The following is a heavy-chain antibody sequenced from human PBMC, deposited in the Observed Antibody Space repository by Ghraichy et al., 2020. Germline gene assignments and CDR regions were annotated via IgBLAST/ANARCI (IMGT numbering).Heavy chain of an antibody. V-gene: IGHV4-34*01. D-gene: IGHD2/OR15-2a*01. CDR2: INHSGST. J-gene: IGHJ6*02. Sequence: SETLSLTCAVYGGSFSGYYWSWIRQPPGKGLEWIGEINHSGSTNYNPSLKSRVTISVDTSKNQFSLKLSSVTAADTAVYYCARNTYYYYGMDVWGQGTTVTVSS. CDR3: ARNTYYYYGMDV. CDR1: GGSFSGYY.